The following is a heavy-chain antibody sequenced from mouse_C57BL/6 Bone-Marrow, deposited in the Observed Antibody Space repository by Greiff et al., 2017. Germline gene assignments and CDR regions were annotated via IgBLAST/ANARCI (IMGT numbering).Heavy chain of an antibody. CDR3: AKFDGYPYAMDY. V-gene: IGHV2-5*01. D-gene: IGHD2-3*01. CDR1: GFSLTSSG. J-gene: IGHJ4*01. Sequence: VKLMESGPGLVQPSQSLSITCTVSGFSLTSSGVHWVRQSPGKGLEWLGVIWRGGSTDNNAAFMSRLSITKDNSKSQVFFKMNSLQADDTAIYYCAKFDGYPYAMDYWGQGTSVTVSS. CDR2: IWRGGST.